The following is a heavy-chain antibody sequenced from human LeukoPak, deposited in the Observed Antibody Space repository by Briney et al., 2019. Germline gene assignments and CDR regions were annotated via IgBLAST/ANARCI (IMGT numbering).Heavy chain of an antibody. CDR1: GLTFSGSG. Sequence: GGSLKLSCAASGLTFSGSGIHWVRQASGKGLEWLGRIGRQGDSDATRYAASLKGKFTISRVDSRNTAYLQMNSLKTEDTAVYYCAGDYNFLTGLNYWGQGTQVTVSS. J-gene: IGHJ4*02. D-gene: IGHD3-9*01. CDR2: IGRQGDSDAT. V-gene: IGHV3-73*01. CDR3: AGDYNFLTGLNY.